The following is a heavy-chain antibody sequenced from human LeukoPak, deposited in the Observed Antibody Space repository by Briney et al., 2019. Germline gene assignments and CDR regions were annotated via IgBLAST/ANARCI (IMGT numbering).Heavy chain of an antibody. CDR2: IWYDGSNK. V-gene: IGHV3-33*01. J-gene: IGHJ3*02. CDR1: GFTFSSYG. Sequence: GGSLRLSCAAPGFTFSSYGMHRVRQAPGKGLEWVAVIWYDGSNKYYADSVKGRFTISRDNSKNTLYLQMNSLRAEDTAVYYCARGYYDSSGYIPDAFDIWGQGTMVTVSS. D-gene: IGHD3-22*01. CDR3: ARGYYDSSGYIPDAFDI.